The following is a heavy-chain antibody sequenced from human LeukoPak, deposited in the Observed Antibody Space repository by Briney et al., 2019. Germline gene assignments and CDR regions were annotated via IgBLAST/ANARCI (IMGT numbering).Heavy chain of an antibody. CDR3: ARADMVREGYYYYYYMDV. CDR2: INPNSGGT. Sequence: GASVKVSCKASGYTFTGYYMHWVRQAPGQGLEWMGWINPNSGGTNYAQKFQGRVTMTRDTSISTAYMELSRLRSDDTAVYYCARADMVREGYYYYYYMDVWGKGTTVTVSS. V-gene: IGHV1-2*02. CDR1: GYTFTGYY. J-gene: IGHJ6*03. D-gene: IGHD3-10*01.